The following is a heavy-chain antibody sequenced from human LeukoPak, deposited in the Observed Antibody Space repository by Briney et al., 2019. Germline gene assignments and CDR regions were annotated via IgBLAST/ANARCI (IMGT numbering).Heavy chain of an antibody. D-gene: IGHD2-21*02. Sequence: SETLSLTCTVSGGSISSGSDYWSWIRQPAGKALEWIGRIYTTGSTNYNPSLKSRLTISVDTSKNQFSLKLRSVTAADTAVYYCARIKCGGDCRGYYYYYHMDVWGKGTTVTISS. V-gene: IGHV4-61*02. CDR1: GGSISSGSDY. CDR2: IYTTGST. J-gene: IGHJ6*03. CDR3: ARIKCGGDCRGYYYYYHMDV.